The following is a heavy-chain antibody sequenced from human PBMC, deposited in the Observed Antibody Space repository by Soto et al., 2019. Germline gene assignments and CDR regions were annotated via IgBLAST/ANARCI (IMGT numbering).Heavy chain of an antibody. D-gene: IGHD6-19*01. V-gene: IGHV3-7*03. CDR3: ARYPNPTVAGLPFDL. CDR1: GFTFSSYW. Sequence: PGGSLRLSCAASGFTFSSYWMSWVRQAPGKGLEWVAHTRQDGGQEYYVDSVKGRFTISRDNAKNLLYLQMNSLRVEDTAVYYCARYPNPTVAGLPFDLWGQGTLVTVSS. J-gene: IGHJ4*02. CDR2: TRQDGGQE.